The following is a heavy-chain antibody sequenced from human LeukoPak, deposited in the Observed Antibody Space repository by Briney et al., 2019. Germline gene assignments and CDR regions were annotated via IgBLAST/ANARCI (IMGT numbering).Heavy chain of an antibody. Sequence: PGGSLRLSCAASGFTFSSYWMNWVRQAPGKGLEWVSSISSSSSYIYYADSVKGRFTISRDNAKNSLYLQMNSLRAEDTAVYYCARDGHVGESGFDPWGQGTLVTVSS. CDR1: GFTFSSYW. D-gene: IGHD3-10*01. J-gene: IGHJ5*02. CDR2: ISSSSSYI. CDR3: ARDGHVGESGFDP. V-gene: IGHV3-21*01.